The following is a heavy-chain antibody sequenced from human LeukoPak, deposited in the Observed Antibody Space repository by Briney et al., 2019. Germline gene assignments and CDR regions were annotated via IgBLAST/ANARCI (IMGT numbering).Heavy chain of an antibody. Sequence: GASVKVSCKASGYTFTGYYMHWVRQAPGQGLEWMGWINPNSGGTNYAQKFQGRVTMTRDTSISTAYMELSRLRSDDTAVYYCAREGLLAVAGPFDYWGQGTLVTVSS. CDR3: AREGLLAVAGPFDY. V-gene: IGHV1-2*02. D-gene: IGHD6-19*01. J-gene: IGHJ4*02. CDR1: GYTFTGYY. CDR2: INPNSGGT.